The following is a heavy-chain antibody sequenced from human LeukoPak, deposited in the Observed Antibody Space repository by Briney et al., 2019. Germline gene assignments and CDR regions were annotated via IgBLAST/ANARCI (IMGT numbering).Heavy chain of an antibody. D-gene: IGHD2-2*01. J-gene: IGHJ4*02. CDR1: GFTFSNYA. V-gene: IGHV3-23*01. Sequence: PGGSLRLSSAASGFTFSNYAIHWVRQAPGQGLEWVSIVGGSGVKTYYADSVKGRFTISRDNSKNTVYLQMNSLRAEDTAVYYCAKRGDCSGTCTYDYWGQGTLVTVSS. CDR2: VGGSGVKT. CDR3: AKRGDCSGTCTYDY.